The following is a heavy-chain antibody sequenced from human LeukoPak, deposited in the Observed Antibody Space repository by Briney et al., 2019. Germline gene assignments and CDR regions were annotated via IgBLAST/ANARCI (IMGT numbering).Heavy chain of an antibody. CDR3: AISSSWYGILFDY. Sequence: SVKVSCRASGGTFSSYAISWVRQAPGQGLEWMGRIIPIFGTANYAQKFQGRVTITTDESTSTAYMELSSLRSEDTAVYYCAISSSWYGILFDYWGQGTLVTVSS. V-gene: IGHV1-69*05. CDR2: IIPIFGTA. J-gene: IGHJ4*02. CDR1: GGTFSSYA. D-gene: IGHD6-13*01.